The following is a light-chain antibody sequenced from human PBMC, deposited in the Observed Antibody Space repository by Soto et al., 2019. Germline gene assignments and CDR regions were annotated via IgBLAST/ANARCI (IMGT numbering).Light chain of an antibody. CDR3: EQSFT. J-gene: IGKJ3*01. CDR1: QSVLYSSNNKNY. Sequence: DIVMTQSPDSLAVSLGERATINCKSSQSVLYSSNNKNYLAWYQQKPGQPPKLLIYWASTRESGVPDRFSGSGAGTDFTLSCSSLQAEDVAVYYCEQSFTFGPGTKVDIK. V-gene: IGKV4-1*01. CDR2: WAS.